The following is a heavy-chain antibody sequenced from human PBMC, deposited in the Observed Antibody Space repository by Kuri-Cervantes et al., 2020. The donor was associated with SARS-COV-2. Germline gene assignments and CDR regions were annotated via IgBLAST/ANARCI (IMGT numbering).Heavy chain of an antibody. CDR3: ARARRFLEWLPDYYYYYMDV. D-gene: IGHD3-3*01. CDR2: ISYDGSNK. V-gene: IGHV3-30*04. J-gene: IGHJ6*03. CDR1: GFTVGDKS. Sequence: GESLKISCGASGFTVGDKSMSWVRQAPGKGLEWVAVISYDGSNKYYADSVKGRFTISRDNSKNTLYLQMNSLRAEDTAVYYCARARRFLEWLPDYYYYYMDVWGKGTTVTVSS.